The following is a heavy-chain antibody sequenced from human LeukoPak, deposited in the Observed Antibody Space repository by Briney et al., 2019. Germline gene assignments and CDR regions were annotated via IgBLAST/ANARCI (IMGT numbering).Heavy chain of an antibody. Sequence: SETLSLTCAVYGGSFGGYYWSWIRQPPGKGLEWIGEINHSGSTNYNPSLKSRVTISVDTSKNQFSLKLSSVTAADTAVYYCARDASIAARYFDYWGQGTLVTVSS. CDR3: ARDASIAARYFDY. J-gene: IGHJ4*02. D-gene: IGHD6-6*01. V-gene: IGHV4-34*01. CDR2: INHSGST. CDR1: GGSFGGYY.